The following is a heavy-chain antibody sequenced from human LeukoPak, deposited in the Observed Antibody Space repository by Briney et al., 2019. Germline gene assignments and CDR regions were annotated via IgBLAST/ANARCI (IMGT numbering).Heavy chain of an antibody. D-gene: IGHD3-22*01. Sequence: GGSLRLSGAASGLTFSRYAMSWVRQAPGKGLEWVSGVSTSGGSTYYADSVKGRFTISRDNSKNTLRLQMNSLRAEDTAIYYCAKQAYDSPRTDFDYWGQGTLVTVSS. J-gene: IGHJ4*02. V-gene: IGHV3-23*01. CDR1: GLTFSRYA. CDR2: VSTSGGST. CDR3: AKQAYDSPRTDFDY.